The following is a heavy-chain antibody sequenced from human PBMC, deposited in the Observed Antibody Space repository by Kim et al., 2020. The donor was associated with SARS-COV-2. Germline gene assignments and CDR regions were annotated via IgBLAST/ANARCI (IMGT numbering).Heavy chain of an antibody. CDR1: GFTFSSYA. CDR3: AKDGPHRLWFGELWVRQIPDPIYYYYGMDV. J-gene: IGHJ6*02. D-gene: IGHD3-10*01. V-gene: IGHV3-23*01. CDR2: ISGSGGST. Sequence: GGSLRLSCAASGFTFSSYAMSWVRQAPGKGLEWVSAISGSGGSTYYADSVKGRFTISRDNSKNTLYLQMNSLRAEDTAVYYCAKDGPHRLWFGELWVRQIPDPIYYYYGMDVWGQGTTVTVSS.